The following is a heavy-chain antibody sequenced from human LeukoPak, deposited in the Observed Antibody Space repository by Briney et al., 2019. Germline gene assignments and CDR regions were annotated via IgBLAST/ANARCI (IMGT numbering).Heavy chain of an antibody. V-gene: IGHV1-18*01. Sequence: ASVKVSCKASGYTFTSYGISWVRQAPGQGLEWMGWISVYNGNTNYAQKLQGRVTMTTDTSTSKAYMELRSLRSDDTAVYYCARNVHYYDSSGYYPTGPYYFDYWGQGTLVTVSS. CDR1: GYTFTSYG. CDR3: ARNVHYYDSSGYYPTGPYYFDY. D-gene: IGHD3-22*01. CDR2: ISVYNGNT. J-gene: IGHJ4*02.